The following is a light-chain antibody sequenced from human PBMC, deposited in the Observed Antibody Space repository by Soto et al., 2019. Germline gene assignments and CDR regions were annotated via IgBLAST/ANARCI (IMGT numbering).Light chain of an antibody. V-gene: IGLV2-14*03. J-gene: IGLJ1*01. CDR3: SSYTSSAPFYV. CDR2: DVN. Sequence: QSALTQPASVSGSPGQSITLSCTGATTYVDGYDYVSWYQQHPGQAPKLMIYDVNNRPSGVSYRSSGSKSGDTASLTISGLQAEDDADYYCSSYTSSAPFYVFGAGTKVTVL. CDR1: TTYVDGYDY.